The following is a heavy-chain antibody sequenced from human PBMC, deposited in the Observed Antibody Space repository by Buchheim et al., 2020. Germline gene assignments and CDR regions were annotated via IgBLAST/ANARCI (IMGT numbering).Heavy chain of an antibody. CDR2: INPSGGST. CDR3: ARAITIFGVTGLNYGMDV. V-gene: IGHV1-46*03. D-gene: IGHD3-3*01. CDR1: GYTFTSYY. J-gene: IGHJ6*02. Sequence: QVQLVQSGAEVKKPGASVKVSCKASGYTFTSYYMHWVRQAPRQGLEWMGIINPSGGSTSYAQKFQGRVTMTRDTSTSTVYMELSSLRSEDTAVYYCARAITIFGVTGLNYGMDVWGQGTT.